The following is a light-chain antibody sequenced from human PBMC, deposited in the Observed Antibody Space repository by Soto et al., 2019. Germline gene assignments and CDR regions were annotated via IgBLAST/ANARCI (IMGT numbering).Light chain of an antibody. V-gene: IGKV3D-20*02. Sequence: EIVLTQSPCTLSLSPGERATLSCRASQTLSNSFIAWYQQKPGQAPRLFLYDASSRATGIPARFSGSGSGTDFTLTISSLEPEDFAVYYCQQRSKWPITFGQGTRLEIK. CDR1: QTLSNSF. J-gene: IGKJ5*01. CDR3: QQRSKWPIT. CDR2: DAS.